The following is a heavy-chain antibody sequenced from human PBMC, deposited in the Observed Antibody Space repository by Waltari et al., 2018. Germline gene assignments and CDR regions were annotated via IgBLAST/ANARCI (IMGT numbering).Heavy chain of an antibody. D-gene: IGHD3-16*01. V-gene: IGHV3-30*15. Sequence: LVESGGGVVQPGGYLRLSCAASGFSFRLYGVHWVRQAPGKGLEWVAYISFDSMNKDYADSVEGRFTISRDNSDSILHLQMSSLRKEDTAVYYCARDLYTYGPLEYYGGQGALVTV. CDR1: GFSFRLYG. CDR2: ISFDSMNK. CDR3: ARDLYTYGPLEYY. J-gene: IGHJ4*02.